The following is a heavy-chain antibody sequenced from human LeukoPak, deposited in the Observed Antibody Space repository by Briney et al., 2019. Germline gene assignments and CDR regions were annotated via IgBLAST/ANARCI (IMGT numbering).Heavy chain of an antibody. D-gene: IGHD2-2*01. J-gene: IGHJ3*02. CDR3: AREAPYCTSTSCQWRGPGAFDI. V-gene: IGHV1-69*01. CDR1: GGTFSSYA. Sequence: SVKVSCKASGGTFSSYAISWVRQAPGQGLEWMGGITPMFGTANYAQKFQGRVTITADESTSTAYMELSRLRSEDTAVYYCAREAPYCTSTSCQWRGPGAFDIWGQGTMVTVSS. CDR2: ITPMFGTA.